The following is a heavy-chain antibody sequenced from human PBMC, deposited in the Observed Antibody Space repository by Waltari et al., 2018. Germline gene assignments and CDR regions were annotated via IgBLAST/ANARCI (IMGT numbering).Heavy chain of an antibody. CDR1: GYTFTGYY. V-gene: IGHV1-2*02. CDR3: ARDMSTSGYIRGWFDP. D-gene: IGHD2-2*01. Sequence: QVQLVQSGAEVKKPGASVKVSCKASGYTFTGYYMHWVRQAPGQGLEWMGWINPNSGGTNYAQKFQVRCTMTRDTSISTAYMELSRLRSDDTAVYYCARDMSTSGYIRGWFDPWGQGTLVTVSS. CDR2: INPNSGGT. J-gene: IGHJ5*02.